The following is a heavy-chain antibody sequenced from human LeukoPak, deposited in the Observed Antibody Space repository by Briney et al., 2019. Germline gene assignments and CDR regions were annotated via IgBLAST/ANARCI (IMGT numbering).Heavy chain of an antibody. CDR2: INHSGST. J-gene: IGHJ2*01. V-gene: IGHV4-34*01. D-gene: IGHD5-12*01. CDR3: ASRYSCYDSDWYFDL. CDR1: GGSFSGYY. Sequence: SETLSLTCAVYGGSFSGYYWSWIRQPPGKGLEWIGAINHSGSTNYNPSLKSRVTISVDRSKNQFSLKLSSVTAADTAVYYCASRYSCYDSDWYFDLWGRGTLVTVSS.